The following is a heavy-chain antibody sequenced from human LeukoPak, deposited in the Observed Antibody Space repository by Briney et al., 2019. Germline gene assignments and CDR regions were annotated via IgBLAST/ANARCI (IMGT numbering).Heavy chain of an antibody. CDR3: AREKSGRSVGAKTGAYHI. Sequence: GASVTVSYKPSVYTFTTYYMLWVRQAPGQGLEWMGIINPSGCSTSYAQKFQGRVTMTRDTSTSTVYMELSSLRSEDTAVYYCAREKSGRSVGAKTGAYHIWGQGTMVTVSS. V-gene: IGHV1-46*01. CDR1: VYTFTTYY. D-gene: IGHD1-26*01. CDR2: INPSGCST. J-gene: IGHJ3*02.